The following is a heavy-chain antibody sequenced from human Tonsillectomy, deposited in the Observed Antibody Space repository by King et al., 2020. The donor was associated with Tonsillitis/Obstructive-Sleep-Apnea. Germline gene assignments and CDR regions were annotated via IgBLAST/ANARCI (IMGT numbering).Heavy chain of an antibody. J-gene: IGHJ4*02. CDR1: GFDFSIYG. V-gene: IGHV3-30*18. Sequence: VQLVESGGGVVQPGRSLRLSCAASGFDFSIYGMHWVRQAPGKGLEWVAVISYDGSNKYYADSVKGRFTISRDNSKNTLHLQMKSLRAEDTAVYYCAKDFLYSGSYFFDYWGRGTLVTVS. D-gene: IGHD1-26*01. CDR3: AKDFLYSGSYFFDY. CDR2: ISYDGSNK.